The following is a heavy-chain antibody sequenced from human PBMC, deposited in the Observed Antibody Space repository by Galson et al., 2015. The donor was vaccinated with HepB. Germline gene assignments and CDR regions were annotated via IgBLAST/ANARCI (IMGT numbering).Heavy chain of an antibody. CDR2: ISFDGSNK. Sequence: SLRLSCAASGFTFSDYGMHWVRQAPGKGLEWVAVISFDGSNKYYADSVKGRFTISRDNSKNTLYLQMNSLRAADTAVYYCAKDGYDYWSGYSYYFDYWGQGTLVTVSS. J-gene: IGHJ4*02. CDR1: GFTFSDYG. CDR3: AKDGYDYWSGYSYYFDY. D-gene: IGHD3-3*01. V-gene: IGHV3-30*18.